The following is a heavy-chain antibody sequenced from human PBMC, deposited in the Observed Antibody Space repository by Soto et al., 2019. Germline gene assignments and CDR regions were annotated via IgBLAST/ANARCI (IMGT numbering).Heavy chain of an antibody. V-gene: IGHV3-48*02. CDR3: ARDHRWAVDY. D-gene: IGHD3-16*01. CDR1: GFTFDSYA. Sequence: VQLVESGGGLVQPGGYLRLSCVASGFTFDSYAMNWVRQDPGKGLERISWIGPSSSETEYSDSVQGRFTISRDNAKNLMYLQINRLKDEDTAVYYIARDHRWAVDYWGQGALVTVTS. CDR2: IGPSSSET. J-gene: IGHJ4*02.